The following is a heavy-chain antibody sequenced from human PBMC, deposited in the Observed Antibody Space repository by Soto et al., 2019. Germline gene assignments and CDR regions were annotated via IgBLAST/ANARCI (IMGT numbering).Heavy chain of an antibody. V-gene: IGHV3-33*01. D-gene: IGHD3-16*01. CDR2: IWYDGGNK. CDR3: ARGARDFDY. Sequence: PGGSLRLSCAASGFTFDTYVMHWVRQAPGRGLEWVALIWYDGGNKYYADSVKGRFTNSRDNSKNTLYLQMNSLRAEDTAVYYCARGARDFDYWGQGTLVTVSS. CDR1: GFTFDTYV. J-gene: IGHJ4*02.